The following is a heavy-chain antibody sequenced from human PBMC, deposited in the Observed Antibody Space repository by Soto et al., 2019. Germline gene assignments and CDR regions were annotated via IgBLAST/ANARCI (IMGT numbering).Heavy chain of an antibody. Sequence: SQTLCHPYTIFGGYFIDSYWSWIRQPPGKGLEWIGDVNHSGSTNYNPSLKSRVTISVDTSNNHFSLKLNSVTAADTAVYYCARNFGLWGQGTMVTVSS. CDR1: GGYFIDSY. CDR2: VNHSGST. J-gene: IGHJ3*01. V-gene: IGHV4-34*01. CDR3: ARNFGL.